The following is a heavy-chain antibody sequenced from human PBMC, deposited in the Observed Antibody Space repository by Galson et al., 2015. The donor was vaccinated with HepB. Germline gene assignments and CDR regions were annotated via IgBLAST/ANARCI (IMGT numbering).Heavy chain of an antibody. J-gene: IGHJ2*01. D-gene: IGHD3-22*01. CDR3: ATDVAPLSSGDERAFDL. CDR2: ISASGDST. Sequence: SLRLSCAVSGFTFSSYAMSWVRQAPGKGLEWVSAISASGDSTYYADSVKGRFTISRDNSKNTLNLQMNSLRAEDTAVYYCATDVAPLSSGDERAFDLWGRGTLVTASS. CDR1: GFTFSSYA. V-gene: IGHV3-23*01.